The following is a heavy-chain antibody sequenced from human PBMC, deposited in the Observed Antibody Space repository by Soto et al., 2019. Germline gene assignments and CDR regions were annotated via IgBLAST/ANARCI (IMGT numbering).Heavy chain of an antibody. CDR3: AKAVKRYYDSSGYPPLFDY. CDR2: IWYDGSNA. CDR1: GFTFSTYS. Sequence: GGSLRLSCAASGFTFSTYSIHWVRQAPGKGLEWLAIIWYDGSNAYYADSVKGRFTISRDNSKNTLYLQMNSLRAEDTAVYYCAKAVKRYYDSSGYPPLFDYWGQGTLVTVSS. V-gene: IGHV3-30*02. J-gene: IGHJ4*02. D-gene: IGHD3-22*01.